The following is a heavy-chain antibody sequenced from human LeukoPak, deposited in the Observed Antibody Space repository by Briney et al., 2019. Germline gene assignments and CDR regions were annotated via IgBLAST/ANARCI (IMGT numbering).Heavy chain of an antibody. J-gene: IGHJ5*02. Sequence: SETLSLTCAVYGGSFSGYYWSWIRQPPGKGLEWIGEINHSGSANYNPSLKSRVTISVDTSKNQFSLKLSSVTAADTAVYYCARGRDKLGYCSSTSCYRQYNWFDPWGQGTLVTVSS. D-gene: IGHD2-2*02. V-gene: IGHV4-34*01. CDR1: GGSFSGYY. CDR2: INHSGSA. CDR3: ARGRDKLGYCSSTSCYRQYNWFDP.